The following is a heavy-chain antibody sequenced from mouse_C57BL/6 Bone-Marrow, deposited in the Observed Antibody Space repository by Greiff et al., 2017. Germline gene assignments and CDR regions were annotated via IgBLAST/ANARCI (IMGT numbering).Heavy chain of an antibody. V-gene: IGHV1-15*01. J-gene: IGHJ3*01. D-gene: IGHD2-4*01. Sequence: VQLQQSGAELVRPGASVTLSCKASGYTFTDYEMHWVKQTPVHGLEWIGAIDPDTGGTAYNQKFKGKAILTADNSSSTAYMELRSLTSEDSAVYYCTPLCDYGVAWFAYWGQGTLVTVSA. CDR3: TPLCDYGVAWFAY. CDR2: IDPDTGGT. CDR1: GYTFTDYE.